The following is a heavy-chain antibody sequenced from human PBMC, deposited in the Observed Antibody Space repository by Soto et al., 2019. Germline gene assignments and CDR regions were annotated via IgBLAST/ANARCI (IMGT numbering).Heavy chain of an antibody. CDR3: TTGAVRFNTFDF. CDR1: GGSISTYY. J-gene: IGHJ4*02. D-gene: IGHD1-1*01. Sequence: SETLSLTCTVSGGSISTYYWSWIRQPPGKGLEWIGYIYYSGITNYNPSLKSRVTISVDTPKNQFSLHLSSVTAAGTAVYYCTTGAVRFNTFDFWGQGTLVTVSS. V-gene: IGHV4-59*03. CDR2: IYYSGIT.